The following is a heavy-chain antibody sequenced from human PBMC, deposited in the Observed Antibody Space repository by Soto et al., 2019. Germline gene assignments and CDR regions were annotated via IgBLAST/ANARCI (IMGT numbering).Heavy chain of an antibody. V-gene: IGHV4-39*01. Sequence: SETLSLTCTVSGDSISTSAYYWGWVRQPPGKGLEWVGTIYYTGSTYYNPPLESRVTMSLQTSKNQFSLNLTSVTAADTAVYYCARLGGVIAASDFDYWGQGALVTVSS. CDR3: ARLGGVIAASDFDY. CDR2: IYYTGST. J-gene: IGHJ4*02. CDR1: GDSISTSAYY. D-gene: IGHD2-15*01.